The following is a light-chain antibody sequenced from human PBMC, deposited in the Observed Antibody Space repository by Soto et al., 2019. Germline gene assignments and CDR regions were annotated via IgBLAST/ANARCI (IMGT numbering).Light chain of an antibody. V-gene: IGKV3-20*01. CDR1: QSISNSY. J-gene: IGKJ2*01. CDR3: QQYGNSPYT. Sequence: EIVLTQSPGTLSLSPGERATLSCRASQSISNSYLAWYQQKPGQAPRLLIYGASSRATGIPDRFSGSGSGTDFTLIISRLEPEDFAVFYCQQYGNSPYTFGQGTKLEIK. CDR2: GAS.